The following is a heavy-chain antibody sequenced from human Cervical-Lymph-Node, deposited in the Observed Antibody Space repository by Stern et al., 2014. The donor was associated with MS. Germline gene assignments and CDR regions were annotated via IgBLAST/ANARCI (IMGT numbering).Heavy chain of an antibody. D-gene: IGHD7-27*01. J-gene: IGHJ4*02. CDR3: ARKADWGDYFDY. CDR1: GDSIRTYF. CDR2: IYSSGST. Sequence: QLQLQESGPGLLKPSETLSLTCTVSGDSIRTYFWTWIRQSPGKTLEWIGYIYSSGSTDYNPSLKSRVTMSLDKANKQFSPKPSPVTAADTAVYFCARKADWGDYFDYWGQGTLVTVSS. V-gene: IGHV4-59*08.